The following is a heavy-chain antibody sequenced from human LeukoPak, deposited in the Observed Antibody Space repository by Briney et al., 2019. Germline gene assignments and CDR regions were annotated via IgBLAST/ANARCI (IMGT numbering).Heavy chain of an antibody. CDR1: GFPFSTYS. Sequence: PGGSLRLSCAASGFPFSTYSMNWVRQAPGKGLEWVSSISSSSSYIYYADSVKGRFTISRDNAKNSLYLQMNSLRAEDTAVYYCARGIYDSSGYYSWGQGTMVTVSS. J-gene: IGHJ4*02. CDR2: ISSSSSYI. D-gene: IGHD3-22*01. CDR3: ARGIYDSSGYYS. V-gene: IGHV3-21*01.